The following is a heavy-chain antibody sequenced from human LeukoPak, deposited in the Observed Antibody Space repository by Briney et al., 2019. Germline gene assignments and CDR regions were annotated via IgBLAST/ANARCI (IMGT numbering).Heavy chain of an antibody. V-gene: IGHV4-34*01. Sequence: SETLSLTCAVYGGSFSGYYWSWIRQPPGKGLEWIGSVYYTGSSYYSPSLKSRVTIFVDTSKNQFSLKLTSVTAADTAMYYCARIVTAIFPWFDPWGQGTLVSVSS. CDR1: GGSFSGYY. CDR3: ARIVTAIFPWFDP. J-gene: IGHJ5*02. D-gene: IGHD2-21*02. CDR2: VYYTGSS.